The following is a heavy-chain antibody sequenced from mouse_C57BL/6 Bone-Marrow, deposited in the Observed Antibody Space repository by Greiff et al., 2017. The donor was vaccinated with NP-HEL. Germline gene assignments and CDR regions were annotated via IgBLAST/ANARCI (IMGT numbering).Heavy chain of an antibody. Sequence: EVKVEESGGGLVQPGGSMKLSCAASGFTFSDAWMDWVRQSPEKGLEWVAEIRNKANNHATYYAESVKGRFTISRDDSKSSVYLQMNSLRAEDTGIYYCTRGPYYSNPDWYFDVWGTGTTVTVSS. CDR1: GFTFSDAW. CDR2: IRNKANNHAT. D-gene: IGHD2-5*01. J-gene: IGHJ1*03. V-gene: IGHV6-6*01. CDR3: TRGPYYSNPDWYFDV.